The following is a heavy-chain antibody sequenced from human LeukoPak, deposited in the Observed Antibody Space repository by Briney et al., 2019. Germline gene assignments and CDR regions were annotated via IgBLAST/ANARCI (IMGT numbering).Heavy chain of an antibody. CDR1: GFTVSSNY. Sequence: PGGSLRLSCAASGFTVSSNYMSWVRQAPGKRLEWVSVIYSGGSTYYADSVKGRFTISRDNSKNTLYLQMNSLRAEDTAVYYCARVAFRSSSYISGIEHWGQGTLVTVSS. CDR3: ARVAFRSSSYISGIEH. CDR2: IYSGGST. D-gene: IGHD6-6*01. J-gene: IGHJ1*01. V-gene: IGHV3-53*01.